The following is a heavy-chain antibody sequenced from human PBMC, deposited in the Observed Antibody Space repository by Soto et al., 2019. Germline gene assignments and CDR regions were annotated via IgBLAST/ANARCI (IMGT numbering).Heavy chain of an antibody. Sequence: QVRLVQSGAEVKQTGSSVKVSCEASGGTFSSYAVTWGRQATGQGLEWMGGIIPIVTTPNYAQKFQGRLTISADKSTRTSYMELSSLSSEDTGVYYCASVGYKFWSRYHYYGMDVWGQGTTGIVSS. CDR3: ASVGYKFWSRYHYYGMDV. V-gene: IGHV1-69*06. CDR1: GGTFSSYA. J-gene: IGHJ6*02. CDR2: IIPIVTTP. D-gene: IGHD3-3*01.